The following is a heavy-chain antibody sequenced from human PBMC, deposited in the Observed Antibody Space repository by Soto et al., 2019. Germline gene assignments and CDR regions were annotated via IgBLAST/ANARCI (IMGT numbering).Heavy chain of an antibody. Sequence: SVKVSCKASGGTFSRYAIRWVRQAPGQGLEWMGGIIPIFGTANYAQKFQGRVTITADKSTSTAYMELSSLRSEDTAVYYCARVARPGSAHYYCSGSVDCWGQGSLVAFSS. CDR1: GGTFSRYA. CDR2: IIPIFGTA. J-gene: IGHJ4*02. CDR3: ARVARPGSAHYYCSGSVDC. D-gene: IGHD3-10*01. V-gene: IGHV1-69*06.